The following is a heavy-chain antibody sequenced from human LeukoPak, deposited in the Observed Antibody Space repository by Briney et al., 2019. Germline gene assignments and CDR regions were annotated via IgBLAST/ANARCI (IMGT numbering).Heavy chain of an antibody. CDR1: GGSISSSSYC. J-gene: IGHJ4*02. D-gene: IGHD5-12*01. CDR2: IYYSGST. V-gene: IGHV4-39*01. Sequence: TSETLSLTCTVSGGSISSSSYCWGWIRQPPGKGLEWIGSIYYSGSTYYNPSLKSRVTISVDTSKKQFSLKLSSATAADTAVYYRARQDIVSRYFDYWGQGTLVTVSS. CDR3: ARQDIVSRYFDY.